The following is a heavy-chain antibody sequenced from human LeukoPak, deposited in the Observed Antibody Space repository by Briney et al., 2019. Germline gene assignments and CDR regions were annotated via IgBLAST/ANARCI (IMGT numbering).Heavy chain of an antibody. J-gene: IGHJ4*02. CDR1: GGSFSGYY. CDR2: INHSRRT. CDR3: ARGGDGYNFDY. D-gene: IGHD5-24*01. V-gene: IGHV4-34*01. Sequence: PSETLSLTCAVYGGSFSGYYWSWIRQPPGKGLEWIGEINHSRRTNYNPSLKSRVTISVDTSKNQFSLKLSSVTAADTAVYYCARGGDGYNFDYWGQGTLVTVSS.